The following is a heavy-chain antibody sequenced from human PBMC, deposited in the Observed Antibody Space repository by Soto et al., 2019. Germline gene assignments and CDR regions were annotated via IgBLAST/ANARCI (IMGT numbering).Heavy chain of an antibody. CDR3: VRESRVTGNTLDLGQGSS. CDR2: IYSGGST. V-gene: IGHV3-53*02. D-gene: IGHD1-7*01. CDR1: GLTLSSNY. J-gene: IGHJ5*02. Sequence: EIQLVETGGGLIQPGGSLRLSCAASGLTLSSNYMSWVRQAPGKGLEWVSVIYSGGSTYYADSVKGRFTISRDNSKNTLYLQMNSLRAEDTAVYYCVRESRVTGNTLDLGQGSSWGQGTQVTVSS.